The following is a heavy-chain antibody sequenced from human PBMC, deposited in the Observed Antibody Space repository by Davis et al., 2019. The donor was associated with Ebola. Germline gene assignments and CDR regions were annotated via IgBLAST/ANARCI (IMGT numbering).Heavy chain of an antibody. Sequence: GGSLRLSCAASGFTFSDYAMSWVRQAPGKGLEWVSAISGSGGSTYYADSVKGRFTISRDNSKNTLYLQMNSLRAEDTAVYYCAKDLFFRLFTYWGQGTLVTVSS. D-gene: IGHD4/OR15-4a*01. CDR3: AKDLFFRLFTY. CDR2: ISGSGGST. V-gene: IGHV3-23*01. J-gene: IGHJ4*02. CDR1: GFTFSDYA.